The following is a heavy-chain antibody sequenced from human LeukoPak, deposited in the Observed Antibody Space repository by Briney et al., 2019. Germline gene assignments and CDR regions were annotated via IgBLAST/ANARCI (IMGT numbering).Heavy chain of an antibody. Sequence: GGSLRLSCAASGFTFSSYAVSWVRLAPGKGLEWVSAISGSGGSTYYADSVKGRFTISRDNSKNTLYLQMNSLRAEDTAVYYCAKVNYQMLYSRFDYWGQGTLVTVSS. CDR3: AKVNYQMLYSRFDY. V-gene: IGHV3-23*01. CDR1: GFTFSSYA. CDR2: ISGSGGST. J-gene: IGHJ4*02. D-gene: IGHD2-2*02.